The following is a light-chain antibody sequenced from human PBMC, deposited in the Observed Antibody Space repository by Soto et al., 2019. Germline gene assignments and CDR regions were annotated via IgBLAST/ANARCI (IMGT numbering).Light chain of an antibody. CDR2: YAS. J-gene: IGKJ3*01. V-gene: IGKV1D-13*01. CDR1: QGISSA. Sequence: AIQLTQSPSSLSASVVDRVTITCRASQGISSALAWYQQKPGKTPKLLIYYASSLESGVPSRFSGSGSGTDFTLTISSLQPEDFATYYCQQFNNYLFTFGPGTKVDIK. CDR3: QQFNNYLFT.